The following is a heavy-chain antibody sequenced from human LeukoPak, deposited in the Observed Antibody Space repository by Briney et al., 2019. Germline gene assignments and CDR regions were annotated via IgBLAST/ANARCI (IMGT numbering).Heavy chain of an antibody. Sequence: GGSLRLSCAASGFTFSSYSMNWVRQAPGKGLEWVSAISGSGGSTYYADSVKGRFTISRDNAKNSLYLQMNSLRAEDTAVYYCARETTGESDYWGQGTLVTVSS. CDR2: ISGSGGST. D-gene: IGHD1-14*01. CDR3: ARETTGESDY. V-gene: IGHV3-21*01. CDR1: GFTFSSYS. J-gene: IGHJ4*02.